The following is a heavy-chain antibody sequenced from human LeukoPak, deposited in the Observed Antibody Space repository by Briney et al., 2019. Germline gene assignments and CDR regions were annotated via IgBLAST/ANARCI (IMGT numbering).Heavy chain of an antibody. D-gene: IGHD3-3*01. Sequence: PSETLSLTCTVSGGSISSYYWSWIRQPAGKGLEWIGRIYTSGSTNYNPSLKNRVTMSVDTSMNQFSLKLSSVTAADTAVYYCARDDGVDIEYYFDYWGQGTLVTVSS. J-gene: IGHJ4*02. CDR3: ARDDGVDIEYYFDY. V-gene: IGHV4-4*07. CDR1: GGSISSYY. CDR2: IYTSGST.